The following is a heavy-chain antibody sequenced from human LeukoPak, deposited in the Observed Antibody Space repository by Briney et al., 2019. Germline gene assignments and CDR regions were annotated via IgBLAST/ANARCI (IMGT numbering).Heavy chain of an antibody. J-gene: IGHJ5*02. CDR1: GYTFTSYA. V-gene: IGHV1-18*01. CDR2: ISAYNGNA. D-gene: IGHD6-6*01. Sequence: ASVKVSCKASGYTFTSYAISWVRQAPGQRLECMGWISAYNGNAYYAQNFQGRVTMTADTSTSTAYMGLRSRRSDDTAVYYCARVSYNWFDPWGQGTLLT. CDR3: ARVSYNWFDP.